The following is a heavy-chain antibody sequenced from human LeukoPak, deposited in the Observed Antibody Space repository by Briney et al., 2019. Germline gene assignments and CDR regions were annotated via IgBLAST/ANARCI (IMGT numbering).Heavy chain of an antibody. V-gene: IGHV3-74*01. CDR3: TRGSDAGFDI. Sequence: PGGSLRLSCAASGFTFSSSSMDWVRQAPGEGLVWVSRIKSDGRNRFYAHSVKGRFTISRDNAKNTLYLQMSSPRAEDTAVYYCTRGSDAGFDIWGQGTMVTASS. J-gene: IGHJ3*02. D-gene: IGHD1-26*01. CDR1: GFTFSSSS. CDR2: IKSDGRNR.